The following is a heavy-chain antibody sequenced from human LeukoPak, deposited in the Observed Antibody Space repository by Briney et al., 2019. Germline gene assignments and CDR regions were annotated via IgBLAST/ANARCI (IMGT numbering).Heavy chain of an antibody. V-gene: IGHV1-18*04. Sequence: AASVKVSCKASGYTFTEYYIHWVRQAPGQGLEWMGWISAYNGNTNYAQKLQGRVTMTTDTSTSTAYMELRSLRSDDTAVYYCARDYGDYPFDYWGQGTLVTVSS. CDR3: ARDYGDYPFDY. J-gene: IGHJ4*02. CDR2: ISAYNGNT. CDR1: GYTFTEYY. D-gene: IGHD4-17*01.